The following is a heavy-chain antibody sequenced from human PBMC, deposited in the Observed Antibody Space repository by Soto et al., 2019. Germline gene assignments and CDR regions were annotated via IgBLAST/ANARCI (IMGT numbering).Heavy chain of an antibody. Sequence: QVQLVQSGAEVKKPGASVKVSCKASGYTFTNYGIAWVRQAPGQGLEWMGWISPYSGKTDYRQNLQGRVTMTADTSXXTAYMALRSLRSDDTAVYYCTRDRLTLTTSLIFDFWGQGTLVTVSS. J-gene: IGHJ4*02. CDR1: GYTFTNYG. CDR2: ISPYSGKT. V-gene: IGHV1-18*01. D-gene: IGHD3-9*01. CDR3: TRDRLTLTTSLIFDF.